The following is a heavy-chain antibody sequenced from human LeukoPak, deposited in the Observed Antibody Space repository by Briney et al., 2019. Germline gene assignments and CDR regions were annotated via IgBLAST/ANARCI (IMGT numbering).Heavy chain of an antibody. CDR1: GFTFSSYG. CDR2: ISGSGGST. CDR3: ARGGEEYYYDSSGYYYYFDY. Sequence: GGSLRLSCAASGFTFSSYGMSWVRQAPGKGLEWVSAISGSGGSTYYADSVKGRFTISRDNSKNTLYLQMHSLRAEDTAVYYCARGGEEYYYDSSGYYYYFDYWGQGTLVTVSS. D-gene: IGHD3-22*01. V-gene: IGHV3-23*01. J-gene: IGHJ4*02.